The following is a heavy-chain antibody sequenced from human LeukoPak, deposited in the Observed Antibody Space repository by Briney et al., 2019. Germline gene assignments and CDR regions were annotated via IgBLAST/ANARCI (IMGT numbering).Heavy chain of an antibody. CDR3: ARDPTPHYYDSSGYQGAYYFDY. CDR1: GYTFTGYY. Sequence: ASVKVSCKASGYTFTGYYMHWVRQAPGQGLEWMGWINPNSGGTNYAQKFQGRVTMTRDTSISTAYMELSRLRSDDTAVYYCARDPTPHYYDSSGYQGAYYFDYWGQGTLVTVSS. CDR2: INPNSGGT. J-gene: IGHJ4*02. V-gene: IGHV1-2*02. D-gene: IGHD3-22*01.